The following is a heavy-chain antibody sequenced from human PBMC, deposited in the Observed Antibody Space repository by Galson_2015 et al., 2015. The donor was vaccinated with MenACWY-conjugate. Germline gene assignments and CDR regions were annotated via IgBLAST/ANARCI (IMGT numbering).Heavy chain of an antibody. CDR2: ISGSSRYT. Sequence: SLRLSCAAYGFTFSDYYMSWIRQAPGKGLEWVSYISGSSRYTNYADSVKGRFTISRDNAKNSLYLQMNSLRAEDTAVYYCARDTKDDYYGSGSYSPWGQGTLVTVSS. CDR1: GFTFSDYY. V-gene: IGHV3-11*05. J-gene: IGHJ5*02. D-gene: IGHD3-10*01. CDR3: ARDTKDDYYGSGSYSP.